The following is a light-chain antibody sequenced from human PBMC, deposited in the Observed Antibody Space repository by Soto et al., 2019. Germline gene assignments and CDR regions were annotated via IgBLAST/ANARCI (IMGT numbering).Light chain of an antibody. V-gene: IGKV1-5*03. CDR3: QQYTSYQYT. CDR1: QSISSW. CDR2: KAS. J-gene: IGKJ2*01. Sequence: DIQMTQSPSTLSASVGDRVTITCRASQSISSWLAWYQQKPGKAPKLLIYKASSLEGGIPSRFSGSGSETEFTLTISILQAEDFATYYCQQYTSYQYTFGQGTKLEIK.